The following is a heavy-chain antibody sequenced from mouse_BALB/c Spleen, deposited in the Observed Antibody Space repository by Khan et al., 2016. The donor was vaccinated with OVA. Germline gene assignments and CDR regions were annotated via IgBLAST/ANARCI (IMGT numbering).Heavy chain of an antibody. J-gene: IGHJ1*01. V-gene: IGHV2-6-1*01. CDR3: ARQVYPGYFDV. D-gene: IGHD2-1*01. CDR1: GFSLTSYG. CDR2: IWSDGRT. Sequence: QVQLKESGPGPVAPSQSLSITCTISGFSLTSYGVHWVRQPAGKGLEWLVVIWSDGRTTYNSALKSRLSISKDNSKSQVFLKVNSLQTDDTARYYCARQVYPGYFDVWGAGTTVTVSS.